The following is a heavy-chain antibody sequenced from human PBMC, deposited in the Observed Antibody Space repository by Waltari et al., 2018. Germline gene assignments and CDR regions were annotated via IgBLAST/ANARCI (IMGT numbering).Heavy chain of an antibody. Sequence: QVQLQQWGVGLLKPSETLSLTCAVYGGSFSGYYWSWIRQPPGKGLEWIGEIKHRGRTNYNPALKSRVNISVDTSKSQSSLKLSSVTAADTAVYYCARRPGYYDYVWGSYRPGGYYFDYWGQGTLVTVSS. CDR1: GGSFSGYY. CDR2: IKHRGRT. D-gene: IGHD3-16*02. J-gene: IGHJ4*02. CDR3: ARRPGYYDYVWGSYRPGGYYFDY. V-gene: IGHV4-34*01.